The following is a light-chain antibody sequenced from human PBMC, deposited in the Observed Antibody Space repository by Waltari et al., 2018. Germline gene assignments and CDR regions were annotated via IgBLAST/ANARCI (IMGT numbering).Light chain of an antibody. CDR2: QGN. CDR1: KLGDKY. Sequence: SYKLAQSPSVSVSPGQTASITCSGDKLGDKYAFWYQQRPGQSPVLVIYQGNKRPSGIPERFSGSNSGNTATLTISGTQAMDEADYYCQAWDSNTAVFGGGTKLTVL. CDR3: QAWDSNTAV. J-gene: IGLJ2*01. V-gene: IGLV3-1*01.